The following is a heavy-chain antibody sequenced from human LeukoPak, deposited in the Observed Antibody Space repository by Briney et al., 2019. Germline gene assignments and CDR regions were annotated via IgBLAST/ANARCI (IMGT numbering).Heavy chain of an antibody. Sequence: GGSLRLSCAASGFTFSSYAMSWVRQAPGKGLEWVSAISGSGGSTYYADSVKGRFTISRDNSKNTLYLQMNSLRAEDTAVYYCAKNIAAAGTPPSFFDYWGQGTLVTVSS. CDR1: GFTFSSYA. V-gene: IGHV3-23*01. CDR2: ISGSGGST. D-gene: IGHD6-13*01. CDR3: AKNIAAAGTPPSFFDY. J-gene: IGHJ4*02.